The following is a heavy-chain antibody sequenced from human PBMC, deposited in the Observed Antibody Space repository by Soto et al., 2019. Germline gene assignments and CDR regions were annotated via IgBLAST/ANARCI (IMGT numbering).Heavy chain of an antibody. CDR1: GGSMSNNY. CDR3: ARSLTVTRFDQ. D-gene: IGHD4-17*01. CDR2: VCYTGST. V-gene: IGHV4-59*01. Sequence: QVHLQESGPGLVKPSETLSLFCNVSGGSMSNNYWTWIRQAPGKGLAWIGYVCYTGSTKYNLSLKSRVSISVDTSKKYFSLRLNSVTAADTAVYYCARSLTVTRFDQWGQGTRVTVS. J-gene: IGHJ4*02.